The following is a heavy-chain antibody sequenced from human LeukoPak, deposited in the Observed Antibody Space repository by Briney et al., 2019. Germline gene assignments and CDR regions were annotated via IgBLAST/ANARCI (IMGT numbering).Heavy chain of an antibody. CDR1: GGSISSYY. J-gene: IGHJ2*01. CDR2: IYYSGST. D-gene: IGHD3-22*01. Sequence: SETLSLTCTVSGGSISSYYWSWIRQPPGKGLEWIGYIYYSGSTNYNPSLKSRVTISVDTSKNQFSLKLSSVTAADTAVYYCARRGYNNHYYHSTPDWYFDLWGRGTLVTVSS. CDR3: ARRGYNNHYYHSTPDWYFDL. V-gene: IGHV4-59*08.